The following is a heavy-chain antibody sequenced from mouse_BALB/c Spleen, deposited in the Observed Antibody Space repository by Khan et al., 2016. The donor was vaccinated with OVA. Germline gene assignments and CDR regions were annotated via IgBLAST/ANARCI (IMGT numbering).Heavy chain of an antibody. D-gene: IGHD2-1*01. CDR1: GFTFSSFG. J-gene: IGHJ1*01. Sequence: EVQLVESGGGLVQPGGSRKLSCAASGFTFSSFGMHWVRQAPKKGLEWVAYMSSGSSTIYYVDTVKGRLTIYRDNPKNTLFLQMTILMSENTAMYYCARSGGNFHWYFDVWGAGTSVTVSS. V-gene: IGHV5-17*02. CDR2: MSSGSSTI. CDR3: ARSGGNFHWYFDV.